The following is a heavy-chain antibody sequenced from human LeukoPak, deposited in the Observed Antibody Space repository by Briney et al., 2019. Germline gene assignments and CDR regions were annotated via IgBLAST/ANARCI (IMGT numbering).Heavy chain of an antibody. CDR1: GFSFNSYE. D-gene: IGHD1-26*01. V-gene: IGHV3-48*03. CDR2: ISSSGSTI. Sequence: GGSLRLSCAASGFSFNSYEMNWVRQAPGKGLEWVSYISSSGSTIYYADSVKGRFTISRDNSKNTLYLQMNSLRAEDTAVYYCAKDKRSYPSYFDYWGQGTLVTVSS. CDR3: AKDKRSYPSYFDY. J-gene: IGHJ4*02.